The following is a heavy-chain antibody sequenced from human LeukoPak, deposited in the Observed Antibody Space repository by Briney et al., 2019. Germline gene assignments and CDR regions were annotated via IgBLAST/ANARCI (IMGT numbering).Heavy chain of an antibody. CDR3: ARHSSSYCSTTTCSLFDY. J-gene: IGHJ4*02. Sequence: SETLSLTCTVSGGSISSHYWSWVRLPPGKRLEWIGYIYYSGSTTYNPSLKSRVTMSVDTSKNQFSLNLNSVTAADTAVYYCARHSSSYCSTTTCSLFDYWGRGTLVTVSS. V-gene: IGHV4-59*11. CDR2: IYYSGST. D-gene: IGHD2-2*01. CDR1: GGSISSHY.